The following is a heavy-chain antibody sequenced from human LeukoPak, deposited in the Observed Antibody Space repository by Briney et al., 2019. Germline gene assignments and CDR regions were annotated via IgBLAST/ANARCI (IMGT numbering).Heavy chain of an antibody. J-gene: IGHJ4*02. CDR1: GFTFSNAW. Sequence: GGSLRLSCAASGFTFSNAWMSWVRQAPGKGLEWVGRIKSKTDGGTTDYAAPVKGRFTIPRDDSKNTPYLQMNSLKTEDTAVYYCTTDIDYGSRPTDRDYWGQGTLVTVSS. D-gene: IGHD3-10*01. CDR2: IKSKTDGGTT. CDR3: TTDIDYGSRPTDRDY. V-gene: IGHV3-15*01.